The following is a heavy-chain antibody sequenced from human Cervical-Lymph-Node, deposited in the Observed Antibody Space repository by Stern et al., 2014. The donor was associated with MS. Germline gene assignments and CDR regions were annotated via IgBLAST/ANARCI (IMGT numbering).Heavy chain of an antibody. J-gene: IGHJ4*02. CDR2: ISFDGRNK. CDR3: ASPPPFDF. CDR1: GFSFSSYT. Sequence: VQLVESGGGVVQPGRSLRLSCAASGFSFSSYTMHWVRQAPGKGLDWVAAISFDGRNKYYADSVRGRFTISRDTSNNTLFLQMSTLRTEDTAVFYCASPPPFDFWGQGTLVAVSS. V-gene: IGHV3-30*14.